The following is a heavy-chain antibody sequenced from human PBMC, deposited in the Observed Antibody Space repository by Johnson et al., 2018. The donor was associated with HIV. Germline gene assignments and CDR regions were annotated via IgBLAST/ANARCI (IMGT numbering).Heavy chain of an antibody. D-gene: IGHD3-22*01. Sequence: EVQLVESGGGLVKREGSLRLSCAPSGFIFSNAWMSWVRQAPGKGLEWVANIKHDGSEKYYVDSVKGRFTFSRDNAKNSLYLQMNSLRAEDTAVYYCARGDYYDSSGPWVDAFDIWGPGTLVTVSS. CDR1: GFIFSNAW. CDR3: ARGDYYDSSGPWVDAFDI. V-gene: IGHV3-7*01. CDR2: IKHDGSEK. J-gene: IGHJ3*02.